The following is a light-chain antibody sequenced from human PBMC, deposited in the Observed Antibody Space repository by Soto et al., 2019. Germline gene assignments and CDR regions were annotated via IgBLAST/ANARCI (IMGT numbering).Light chain of an antibody. Sequence: QSVLTQPASVSGSPGQSITISCTGTSSDVGGYNYVSWYQQHPGKAPKLMIYDVSNRPSGVSNRFSGSKSGNTASLTLSGLQAEDEADYYSTSYASSSTPSYVFATGPEVTL. CDR1: SSDVGGYNY. CDR3: TSYASSSTPSYV. J-gene: IGLJ1*01. CDR2: DVS. V-gene: IGLV2-14*01.